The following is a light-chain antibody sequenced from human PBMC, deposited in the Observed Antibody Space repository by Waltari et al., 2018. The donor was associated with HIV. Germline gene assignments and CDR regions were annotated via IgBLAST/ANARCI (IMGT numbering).Light chain of an antibody. Sequence: QSELSQPPSASGTPGQRVAISCSGSRSNLGSNTVNWYQQLPGTAPKLLIYSNNQPPSAVPDRCSGYKSGTSASLAIAGLQSEDEADYYCALWDDSLNGVLFGGGTKLTVL. CDR2: SNN. CDR3: ALWDDSLNGVL. J-gene: IGLJ2*01. CDR1: RSNLGSNT. V-gene: IGLV1-44*01.